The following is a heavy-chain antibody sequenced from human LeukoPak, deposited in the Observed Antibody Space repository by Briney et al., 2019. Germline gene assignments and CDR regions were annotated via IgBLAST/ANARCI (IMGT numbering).Heavy chain of an antibody. CDR1: GFIFNDHY. V-gene: IGHV3-72*01. Sequence: GGSLRLSCAASGFIFNDHYMDWVRQAPGKGLEWVGRIRNKANGYTTVYAASVKGRFTISRDDSLNSVYLQMNSLRTEDTAVYYCARPYSAAWSADYFDYWDQGTLVTVSS. CDR3: ARPYSAAWSADYFDY. CDR2: IRNKANGYTT. J-gene: IGHJ4*02. D-gene: IGHD3-3*01.